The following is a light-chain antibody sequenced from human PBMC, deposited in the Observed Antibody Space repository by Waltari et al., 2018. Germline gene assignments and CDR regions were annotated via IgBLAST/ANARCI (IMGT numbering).Light chain of an antibody. CDR1: QSVSSY. Sequence: EIVLTQSPATLSLSPGARATLPCRASQSVSSYLAWYQQKPGQAPRLLIYDASYRATGFPARFSGSGSWTDVTLTISSLEPEGLAVYDCQQRSNWPPGVTFGGESKVEIK. CDR2: DAS. J-gene: IGKJ4*02. CDR3: QQRSNWPPGVT. V-gene: IGKV3-11*01.